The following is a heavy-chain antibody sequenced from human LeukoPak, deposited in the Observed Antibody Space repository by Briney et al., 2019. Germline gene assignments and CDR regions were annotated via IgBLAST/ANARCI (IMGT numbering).Heavy chain of an antibody. CDR2: ISGSGGST. J-gene: IGHJ4*02. Sequence: EGSLRLSCAASGFTFSSYAMSWVRQAPGKGLEWVSAISGSGGSTYYADSVKGRFTISRDNSKNTLYLQMNSLRAEDTAVYYCAKYDSSGYYIFDYWGQGTLVTVSS. CDR3: AKYDSSGYYIFDY. D-gene: IGHD3-22*01. V-gene: IGHV3-23*01. CDR1: GFTFSSYA.